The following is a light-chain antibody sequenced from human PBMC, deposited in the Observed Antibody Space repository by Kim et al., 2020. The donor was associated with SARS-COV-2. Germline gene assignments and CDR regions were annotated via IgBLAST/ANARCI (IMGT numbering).Light chain of an antibody. CDR2: YDS. J-gene: IGLJ1*01. CDR3: QVWDSSSDHLYV. Sequence: SYELTQPPSVSVAPGKTARITCGGNNIGSKSVHWYQQKPGKAPVLVIYYDSDRPSGIPERFSRSNSGNTATLTISRVEAGDEADYYCQVWDSSSDHLYVFGTGTKVTVL. V-gene: IGLV3-21*04. CDR1: NIGSKS.